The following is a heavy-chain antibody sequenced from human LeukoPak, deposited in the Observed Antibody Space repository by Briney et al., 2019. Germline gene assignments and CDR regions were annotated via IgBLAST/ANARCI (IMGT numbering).Heavy chain of an antibody. V-gene: IGHV3-23*01. CDR1: GFTFSSHS. Sequence: PGGSLRLSCAASGFTFSSHSMNWVRQAPGKGLEWVSSITGTADKTYYADSVKGRFTISRDNSKNTLYLQMNSLRAEDTAVYYCTADIKGSYWGQGTPVTVSS. J-gene: IGHJ4*02. CDR3: TADIKGSY. CDR2: ITGTADKT.